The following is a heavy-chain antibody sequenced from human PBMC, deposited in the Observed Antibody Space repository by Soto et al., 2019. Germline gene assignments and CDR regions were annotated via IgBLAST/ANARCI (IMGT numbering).Heavy chain of an antibody. CDR3: ELFDAARQSSRAFDV. Sequence: GGSLRLSCEASGFSLRLYSINWVRQVPGKGLEWLASISSSSNYIYYGDSVKGRFTASRDNANNSVFLQMDSLRVEDTAVYYCELFDAARQSSRAFDVWGQGTKVTVSS. V-gene: IGHV3-21*01. D-gene: IGHD6-6*01. CDR1: GFSLRLYS. CDR2: ISSSSNYI. J-gene: IGHJ3*01.